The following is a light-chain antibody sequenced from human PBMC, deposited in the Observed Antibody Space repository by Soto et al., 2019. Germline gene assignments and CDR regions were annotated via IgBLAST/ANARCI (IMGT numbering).Light chain of an antibody. CDR1: QSIGTW. J-gene: IGKJ1*01. CDR3: QQYDYHSRT. V-gene: IGKV1-5*03. Sequence: DIQMTQSPSTLSASVGDRVTITCRASQSIGTWLAWYQQKPRKGPNLLISKASFLHSGVPSRFSGSGSGTEFSLTINSLQPDDFATYDCQQYDYHSRTFGQGTKVEIK. CDR2: KAS.